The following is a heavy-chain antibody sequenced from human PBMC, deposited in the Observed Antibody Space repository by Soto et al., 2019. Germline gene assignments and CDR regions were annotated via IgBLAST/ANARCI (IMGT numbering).Heavy chain of an antibody. D-gene: IGHD1-26*01. CDR2: IYHSGST. CDR3: ARKRGWGATMNWFDP. J-gene: IGHJ5*02. Sequence: QVQLQESGPGLVKPSGTLSLTCAVSGGAISSSNWWSWVRQPPGKGLEWIGEIYHSGSTNYNPSLKSRVTISVDKSKNQFSLKLSSVTAAETAVYYCARKRGWGATMNWFDPWGQGTLVTVSS. V-gene: IGHV4-4*02. CDR1: GGAISSSNW.